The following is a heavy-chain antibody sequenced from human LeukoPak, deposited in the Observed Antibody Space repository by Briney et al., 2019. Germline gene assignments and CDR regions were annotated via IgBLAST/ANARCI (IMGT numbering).Heavy chain of an antibody. J-gene: IGHJ3*02. D-gene: IGHD3-10*01. CDR3: ASPGSCYSQDAFDI. CDR1: GGSISSGDYY. V-gene: IGHV4-30-4*08. Sequence: SETLSLTCTVSGGSISSGDYYWSWIRQPPGKGLEWIGYIYYSGSTYYNPSLKSRVTISVDTSKNQFSLKLSSVTAADTAVYYCASPGSCYSQDAFDIWGRGPMVTVSS. CDR2: IYYSGST.